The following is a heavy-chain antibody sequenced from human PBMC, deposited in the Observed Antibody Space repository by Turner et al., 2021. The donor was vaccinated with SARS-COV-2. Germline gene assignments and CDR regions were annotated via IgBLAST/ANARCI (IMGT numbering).Heavy chain of an antibody. J-gene: IGHJ4*02. D-gene: IGHD4-17*01. CDR2: IYIGGNT. CDR3: AIKNYGADRDY. Sequence: EVHLVESGGGLVQHGGSQRPSCAVAGFTFSNNYMSWVRQAPGKWLDCVSVIYIGGNTFYADSVKGRFTISRDSSKNTLDLQMNSLRPEDTAVYYCAIKNYGADRDYWGQGTLVTVSS. CDR1: GFTFSNNY. V-gene: IGHV3-53*04.